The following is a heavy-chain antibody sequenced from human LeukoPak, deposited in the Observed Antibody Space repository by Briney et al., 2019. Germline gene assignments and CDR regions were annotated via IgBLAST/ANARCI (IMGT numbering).Heavy chain of an antibody. CDR3: TSLNYYYDTGGPP. CDR1: GFTFSRYN. V-gene: IGHV3-48*02. D-gene: IGHD3-22*01. J-gene: IGHJ5*02. CDR2: ISFSSGSI. Sequence: GGSLRLSCAASGFTFSRYNMNWVRQPPGKGLEWVSYISFSSGSISYAESVKGRFTISGDNAKSSLYLQMNSLRDEDTAVYYCTSLNYYYDTGGPPWGQGTLVTVSS.